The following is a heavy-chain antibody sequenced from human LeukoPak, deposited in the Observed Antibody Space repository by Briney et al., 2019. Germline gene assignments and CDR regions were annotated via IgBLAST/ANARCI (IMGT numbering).Heavy chain of an antibody. Sequence: GGSLRLSCAASGFTVSSNYMSWVRQAPGKGLEWVSVIYSGGSKYYSESAEGRLTIFSDNSKNTLYLQINSLKAEDTAVYYCARDRGGAALYWGQGTLVTVSA. CDR3: ARDRGGAALY. CDR2: IYSGGSK. CDR1: GFTVSSNY. J-gene: IGHJ4*02. V-gene: IGHV3-53*01. D-gene: IGHD2-15*01.